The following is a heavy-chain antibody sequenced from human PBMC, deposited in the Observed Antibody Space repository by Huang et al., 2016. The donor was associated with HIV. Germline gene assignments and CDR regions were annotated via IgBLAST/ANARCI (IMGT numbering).Heavy chain of an antibody. V-gene: IGHV1-69*13. J-gene: IGHJ5*02. CDR3: ARTAYSYGFRQGYNWFDP. D-gene: IGHD5-18*01. CDR2: IIPIFGTA. Sequence: QVLLVQSGAEVRKPWSSVKVSCTAFGGTFSSYAISWVRPAPGQGREWMGGIIPIFGTANYTQKFQGRVTITVDESTNTGYMELTRLTSEDTAVYYCARTAYSYGFRQGYNWFDPWGQGTPVTVSS. CDR1: GGTFSSYA.